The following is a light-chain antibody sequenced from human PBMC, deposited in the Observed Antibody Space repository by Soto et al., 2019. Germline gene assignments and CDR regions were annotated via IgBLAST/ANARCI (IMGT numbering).Light chain of an antibody. CDR2: GAS. CDR1: QSVATN. V-gene: IGKV3-15*01. Sequence: ELVMTQSPATLSVSPGERATLSCRASQSVATNVAWYQQKPGQPPRLLVYGASTRATGIPARFVGGGSGTEFTLTISSMQSEDFAVYYCQQYNNWPPDQKFGQGTNVDLK. J-gene: IGKJ1*01. CDR3: QQYNNWPPDQK.